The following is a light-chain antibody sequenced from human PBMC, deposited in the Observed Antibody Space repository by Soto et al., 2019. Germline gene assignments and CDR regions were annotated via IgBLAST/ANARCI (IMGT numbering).Light chain of an antibody. CDR2: DAS. V-gene: IGKV3-11*01. CDR1: QSVSSY. J-gene: IGKJ4*01. CDR3: QQRSNWLT. Sequence: EIELTQSPATLSLYPGERATLSCRASQSVSSYLAWYQQKPGQAPRLLIYDASNRATGIPARFSGSGSGTDFTLTISSLEPEDFAVYYCQQRSNWLTFGGGTKVDIK.